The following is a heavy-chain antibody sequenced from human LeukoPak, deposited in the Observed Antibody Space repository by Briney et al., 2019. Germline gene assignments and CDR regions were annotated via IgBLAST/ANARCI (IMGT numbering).Heavy chain of an antibody. CDR1: GYTFTSYD. Sequence: GASVKVSCKASGYTFTSYDINWVRQATGQGLEWMGWMNPNSGNTGYAQKFQGRVTMTRNTSISTAYMELSRLRSDDTAVYYCARGAAKITGSWFDPWGQGTLVTVSS. D-gene: IGHD5-12*01. CDR3: ARGAAKITGSWFDP. V-gene: IGHV1-8*01. CDR2: MNPNSGNT. J-gene: IGHJ5*02.